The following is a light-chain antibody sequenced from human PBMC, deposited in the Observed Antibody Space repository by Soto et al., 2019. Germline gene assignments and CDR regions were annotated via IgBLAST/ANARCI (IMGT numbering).Light chain of an antibody. CDR2: DVS. V-gene: IGLV2-14*01. CDR3: ISYSSSSPLV. Sequence: QSALTQPASVSGSPGQSITISCTGTSSDVGGYNYVSWYQQHPGKAPKLMIYDVSNRPSGVSNRFSGSKSGNTASLTISGLQAEDEADYYCISYSSSSPLVFGGGTKLTV. CDR1: SSDVGGYNY. J-gene: IGLJ2*01.